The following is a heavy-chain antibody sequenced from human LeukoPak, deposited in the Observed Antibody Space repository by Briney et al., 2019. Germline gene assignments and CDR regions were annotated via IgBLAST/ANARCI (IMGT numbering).Heavy chain of an antibody. Sequence: GGSLRLSCAASGFTFSSYAMSWVRQAPGKGLEWVSAISGSGGTTHYADSVKGRFTISRDNSKNTLYLQMNSLRAEDTAVYYCAKDPSPLYYYDSSGTEDAFDIWGQGTMVTVSS. V-gene: IGHV3-23*01. D-gene: IGHD3-22*01. CDR3: AKDPSPLYYYDSSGTEDAFDI. J-gene: IGHJ3*02. CDR2: ISGSGGTT. CDR1: GFTFSSYA.